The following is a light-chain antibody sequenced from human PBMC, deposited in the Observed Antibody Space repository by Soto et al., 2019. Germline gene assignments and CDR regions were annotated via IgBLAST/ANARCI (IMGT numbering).Light chain of an antibody. CDR2: AAS. CDR1: QSISTY. J-gene: IGKJ4*01. Sequence: DIQMTQSPSSLSASVGDRVTIICRASQSISTYLNWYQQKPGKVPKLLIYAASSLQSGVPSRFSGSGSGTDFTLTISSLQPEDFATYYCQQTHTTFTFGGGTTVEIK. V-gene: IGKV1-39*01. CDR3: QQTHTTFT.